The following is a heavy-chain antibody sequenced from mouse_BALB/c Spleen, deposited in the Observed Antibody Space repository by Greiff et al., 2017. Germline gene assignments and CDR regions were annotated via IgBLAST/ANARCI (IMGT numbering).Heavy chain of an antibody. CDR3: AREPDGYPYFDY. CDR1: GFNIKDTY. CDR2: IDPANGNT. V-gene: IGHV14-3*02. D-gene: IGHD2-3*01. J-gene: IGHJ2*01. Sequence: EVQLQQSGAELVKPGASVKLSCTASGFNIKDTYMHWVKQRPEQGLEWIGRIDPANGNTKYDPKFQGKATITADTSSNTAYLQLSSLTSEDTAVYYCAREPDGYPYFDYWGQGTTLTVSS.